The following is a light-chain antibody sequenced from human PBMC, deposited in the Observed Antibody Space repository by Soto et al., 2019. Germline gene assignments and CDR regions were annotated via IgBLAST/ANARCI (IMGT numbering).Light chain of an antibody. V-gene: IGKV1-39*01. CDR2: AAS. CDR1: QSITSS. CDR3: QYSYSPPPT. J-gene: IGKJ2*01. Sequence: DIQMTQSPSSLSASVGDRVTITCRASQSITSSLNWYQQKPGKAPKLLIYAASTWQSGVPSRFSGSGSGTDFTLTISSLQPEDFATYCWQYSYSPPPTFGQGTKLEIK.